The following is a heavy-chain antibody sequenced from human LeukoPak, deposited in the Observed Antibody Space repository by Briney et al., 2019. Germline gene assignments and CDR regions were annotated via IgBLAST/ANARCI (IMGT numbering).Heavy chain of an antibody. D-gene: IGHD3-22*01. CDR3: AKDRYYYDSSWREVDY. V-gene: IGHV3-23*01. J-gene: IGHJ4*02. Sequence: GGSLRLSCVVSGFTFSSYAMSWVRQAPGKGLEWVSSISGSGGSTYYADSVKGRFTISRDNSKNTLYLQMNSLRAEDTAVYYCAKDRYYYDSSWREVDYWGQGTLVTVSS. CDR2: ISGSGGST. CDR1: GFTFSSYA.